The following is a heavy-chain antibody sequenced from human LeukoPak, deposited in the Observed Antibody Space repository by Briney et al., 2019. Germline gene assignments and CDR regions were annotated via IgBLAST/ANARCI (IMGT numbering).Heavy chain of an antibody. CDR1: GFTFDDYT. Sequence: GGSLRLSCAASGFTFDDYTMHWVRHAPGKGLEWVSLISWDGGSTYYADSVKGRFTISRDNSKNSLYLQMNSLRAEDTAVYYCARDRETVTTFITMIRAYGMDVWGQGTTVTVSS. D-gene: IGHD3-10*01. CDR3: ARDRETVTTFITMIRAYGMDV. J-gene: IGHJ6*02. V-gene: IGHV3-43D*03. CDR2: ISWDGGST.